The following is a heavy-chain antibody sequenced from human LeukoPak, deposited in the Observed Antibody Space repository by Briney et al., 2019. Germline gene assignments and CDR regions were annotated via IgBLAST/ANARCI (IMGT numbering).Heavy chain of an antibody. J-gene: IGHJ4*02. Sequence: GGSLRLSCAGSGFTFSTYWIHWVRQAPGQGLVWVSGISGDKSHTAYADSVKGRFTISRDNAKNTLHLQMNSLRDEDTAVYYCAKEDCSGGSCYSYYFDYWGQGTLVTVSS. D-gene: IGHD2-15*01. CDR2: ISGDKSHT. V-gene: IGHV3-74*01. CDR1: GFTFSTYW. CDR3: AKEDCSGGSCYSYYFDY.